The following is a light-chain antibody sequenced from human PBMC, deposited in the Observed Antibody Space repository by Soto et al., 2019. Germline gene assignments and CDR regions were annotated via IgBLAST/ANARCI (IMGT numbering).Light chain of an antibody. CDR3: QPYGSSPLT. CDR1: QSVSSSY. CDR2: GAS. V-gene: IGKV3-20*01. Sequence: EIVLTQSPGTLSLSPGERATLSCRASQSVSSSYLAWYQQKPGQAPRLLIYGASSRATGIPDRFSGSGSGTDFTLTISRLEPEDFSVYYCQPYGSSPLTCGPGTKGDI. J-gene: IGKJ3*01.